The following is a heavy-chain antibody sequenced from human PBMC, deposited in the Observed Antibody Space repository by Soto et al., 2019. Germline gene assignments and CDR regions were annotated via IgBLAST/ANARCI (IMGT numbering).Heavy chain of an antibody. CDR3: ASARRVYAKATYDY. CDR2: ISGSGGST. J-gene: IGHJ4*02. D-gene: IGHD2-8*01. CDR1: GFTFSSYA. Sequence: GGSLRLSCAASGFTFSSYAMSWVRQAPGKGLEWVSAISGSGGSTYYADSAKGRFTISRDNSKNTLYLQMNSLRAEDTAVYYCASARRVYAKATYDYWGQGTLVTVSS. V-gene: IGHV3-23*01.